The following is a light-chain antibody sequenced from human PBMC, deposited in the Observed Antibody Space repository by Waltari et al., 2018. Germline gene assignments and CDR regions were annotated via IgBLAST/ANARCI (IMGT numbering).Light chain of an antibody. CDR1: SRDLGAYNF. Sequence: QSALTQPASVSGSPGQSITISCTGTSRDLGAYNFFSSYQKHPGKAPKVMIYDVNNRPSGVSSRFSGSKSGNTASLTISGLQAEDEADYYCSSYTTGSTRYVFGSGTKVTVL. V-gene: IGLV2-14*03. CDR3: SSYTTGSTRYV. J-gene: IGLJ1*01. CDR2: DVN.